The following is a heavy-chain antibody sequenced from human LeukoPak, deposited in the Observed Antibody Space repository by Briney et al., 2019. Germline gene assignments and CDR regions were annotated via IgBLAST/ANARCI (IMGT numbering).Heavy chain of an antibody. Sequence: SETLSLTCTVSGGSITSTSYYWGWIRQPPGKGLEWIGNIYYSGSTYYNPSLTSRVTISVDTSKNQFSLKLSFVTAADTAVYCCARRSKVVVTANWFDPWGQGTLVTVSS. D-gene: IGHD2-21*02. CDR3: ARRSKVVVTANWFDP. J-gene: IGHJ5*02. V-gene: IGHV4-39*01. CDR1: GGSITSTSYY. CDR2: IYYSGST.